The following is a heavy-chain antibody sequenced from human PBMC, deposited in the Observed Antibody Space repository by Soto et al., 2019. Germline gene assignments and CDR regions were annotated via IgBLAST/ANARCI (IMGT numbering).Heavy chain of an antibody. V-gene: IGHV4-30-2*01. Sequence: SETLSLTCSVSGGSISSGGYSWSWIRQPPGKGLEWIGYIYHSGSTYYNPSLKSRVTISVDRSKNQFSLKLSSVTAADTAVYYCARGSTRELLWFDPWGQGTLVTVSS. CDR3: ARGSTRELLWFDP. CDR2: IYHSGST. D-gene: IGHD2-2*01. CDR1: GGSISSGGYS. J-gene: IGHJ5*02.